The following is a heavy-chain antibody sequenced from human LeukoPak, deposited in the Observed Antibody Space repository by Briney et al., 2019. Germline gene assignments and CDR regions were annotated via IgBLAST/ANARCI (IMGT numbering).Heavy chain of an antibody. CDR3: ARNMVRGVIINY. J-gene: IGHJ4*02. Sequence: SETLSLTCTVSGYSISSGYYWGWIRPPPGKGLAWIGSIYHSGSTYYNPSLKSRVTISVDTSKNQFSLKLSSVTAADTAVYYCARNMVRGVIINYWGQGTLVTVSS. CDR1: GYSISSGYY. CDR2: IYHSGST. V-gene: IGHV4-38-2*02. D-gene: IGHD3-10*01.